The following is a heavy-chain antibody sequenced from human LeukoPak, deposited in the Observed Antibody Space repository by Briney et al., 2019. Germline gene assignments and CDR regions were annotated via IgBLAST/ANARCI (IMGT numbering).Heavy chain of an antibody. CDR3: AKAFSGSYLGGAFDY. D-gene: IGHD1-26*01. Sequence: PGGSLRLSCAASGFTFSNYDMSWVRQAPGKGLEWVSAIGGSGGSTYYADSVKGRFTISRDNSKNTLYLQMNSLRAEDTAVYYCAKAFSGSYLGGAFDYWGQGTLVTVSS. V-gene: IGHV3-23*01. CDR2: IGGSGGST. CDR1: GFTFSNYD. J-gene: IGHJ4*02.